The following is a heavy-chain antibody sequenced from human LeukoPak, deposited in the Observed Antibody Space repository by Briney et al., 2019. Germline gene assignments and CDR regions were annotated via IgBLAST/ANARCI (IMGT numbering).Heavy chain of an antibody. CDR3: VRDGSGSVEFDY. V-gene: IGHV3-7*01. J-gene: IGHJ4*02. CDR2: IKQDGSGT. Sequence: GGSLRLSCVASGFTISDYWMSWVRQAPGKGLEWVANIKQDGSGTFYVDSVKGRFTISRDNAENSLYLQMHSLRAEDTAVYYCVRDGSGSVEFDYWGQGTLVTASS. D-gene: IGHD3-10*01. CDR1: GFTISDYW.